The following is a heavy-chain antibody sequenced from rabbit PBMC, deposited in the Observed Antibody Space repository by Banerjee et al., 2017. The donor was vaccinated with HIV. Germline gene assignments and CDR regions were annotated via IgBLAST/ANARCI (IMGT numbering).Heavy chain of an antibody. CDR3: ASFPYVANNYYTDYYFNL. J-gene: IGHJ4*01. CDR2: SYAGSNST. CDR1: GFDFSSNA. V-gene: IGHV1S47*01. Sequence: QEQLEESGGGLVKPEGSLTLTCTASGFDFSSNAMCWVRQAPGKGLEWVACSYAGSNSTWYANWVNGRFTISRSTSLNTVDLKVTSLTAADTATYFCASFPYVANNYYTDYYFNLWGPGTLVTVS. D-gene: IGHD8-1*01.